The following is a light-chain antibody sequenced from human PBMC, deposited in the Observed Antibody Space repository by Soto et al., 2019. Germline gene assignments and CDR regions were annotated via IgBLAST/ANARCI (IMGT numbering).Light chain of an antibody. J-gene: IGKJ2*01. CDR3: LQDYNHPYT. CDR1: QGIRND. V-gene: IGKV1-6*01. CDR2: SAS. Sequence: AIQMTQSPSSLSASVGDRVTIICRASQGIRNDLGWYQQKPGKAPKLLIYSASRRQSGVPSRFSGSGSGTDFTLTISSLQPEDFATYFCLQDYNHPYTFGQGTKLEIK.